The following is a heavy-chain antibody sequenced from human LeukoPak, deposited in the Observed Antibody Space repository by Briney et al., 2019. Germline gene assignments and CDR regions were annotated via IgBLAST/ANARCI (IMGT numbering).Heavy chain of an antibody. CDR1: GFTFSSYW. D-gene: IGHD2-15*01. CDR2: IKQDGSEK. V-gene: IGHV3-7*01. Sequence: PGGPLRLSCAASGFTFSSYWMSWVRQAPGKGLEWVANIKQDGSEKYYVDSVKGRFTISRDNAKNSLYLQMNSLRAEDTAVYYCARESDAFRSGAFDIWGQGTMVTVSS. CDR3: ARESDAFRSGAFDI. J-gene: IGHJ3*02.